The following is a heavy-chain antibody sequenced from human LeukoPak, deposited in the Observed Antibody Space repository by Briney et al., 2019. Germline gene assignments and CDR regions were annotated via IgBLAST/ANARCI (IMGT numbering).Heavy chain of an antibody. CDR1: TFTLSSIY. CDR3: AIVTSGSAGY. J-gene: IGHJ4*02. V-gene: IGHV3-53*01. CDR2: IYGSGST. D-gene: IGHD3-22*01. Sequence: GGSLRLSCAASTFTLSSIYMSWARQAPGKGLEWVSVIYGSGSTYYTDSVKGRFTISRDNSKNTLYLQMNSLRDGDTAVYYCAIVTSGSAGYWGQGTLVTVSS.